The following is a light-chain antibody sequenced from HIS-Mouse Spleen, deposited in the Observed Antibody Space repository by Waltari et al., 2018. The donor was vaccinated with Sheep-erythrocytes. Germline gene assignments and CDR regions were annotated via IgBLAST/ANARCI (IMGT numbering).Light chain of an antibody. J-gene: IGKJ4*01. Sequence: DVVMTQSPLSLPVTLGQPASISCRSSQSFVHSDGNTYLNWFQQRPGQSPRRLIYKVSNRDSGVPDRVSGSGSGTDFTLKISRVEAEDVGVYYCQQYYSTLTFGGGTKVEIK. V-gene: IGKV2-30*02. CDR3: QQYYSTLT. CDR2: KVS. CDR1: QSFVHSDGNTY.